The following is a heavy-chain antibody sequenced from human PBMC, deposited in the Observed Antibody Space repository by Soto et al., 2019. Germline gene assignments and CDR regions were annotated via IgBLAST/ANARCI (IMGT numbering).Heavy chain of an antibody. CDR1: GYTFTSYD. D-gene: IGHD3-22*01. J-gene: IGHJ4*02. CDR3: ARGFRKYYYDSSGYYYVGDY. CDR2: MNPNSGNT. V-gene: IGHV1-8*01. Sequence: QVQLVQSGAEVKKPGASVKVSCKASGYTFTSYDINWVRQATGQGLEWMGWMNPNSGNTGYAQKFQGRVTMTRNTSISTAYMELSSLRSEDTAVYYCARGFRKYYYDSSGYYYVGDYWGQGTLVTVSS.